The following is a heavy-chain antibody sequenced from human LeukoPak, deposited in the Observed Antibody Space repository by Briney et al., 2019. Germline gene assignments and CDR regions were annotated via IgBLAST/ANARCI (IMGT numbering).Heavy chain of an antibody. CDR3: AELGITMIGGV. D-gene: IGHD3-10*02. J-gene: IGHJ6*04. CDR1: GFTFEDYA. V-gene: IGHV3-9*01. Sequence: GGSLRLSCAASGFTFEDYAMHWVRQVSGKGLEWVAGINWSSSQIAYADSVKGRFTISRDNAKNSLYLQMNSLRAEDTAVYYRAELGITMIGGVWGKGTTVTISS. CDR2: INWSSSQI.